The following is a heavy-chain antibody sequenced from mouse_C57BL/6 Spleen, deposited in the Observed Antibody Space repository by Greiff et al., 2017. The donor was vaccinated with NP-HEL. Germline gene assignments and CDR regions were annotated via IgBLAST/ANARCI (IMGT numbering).Heavy chain of an antibody. D-gene: IGHD1-1*01. J-gene: IGHJ1*03. CDR2: FYPGSGSI. CDR3: ARHEDYGSSYDWYFDV. V-gene: IGHV1-62-2*01. CDR1: GYTFTEYT. Sequence: QVQLQQSGAELVKPGASVKLSCKASGYTFTEYTIHWVKQRSGQGLEWIGWFYPGSGSIKYNEKFKDKATLTADKSFSTVYMELSRLTSEDSAVYFCARHEDYGSSYDWYFDVWGTGTTVTVSS.